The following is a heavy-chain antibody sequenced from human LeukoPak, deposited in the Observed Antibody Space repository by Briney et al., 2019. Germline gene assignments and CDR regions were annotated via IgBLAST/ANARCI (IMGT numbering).Heavy chain of an antibody. CDR3: ARGRKSRWLQFSYFQH. CDR1: GGSISSGTYF. D-gene: IGHD5-24*01. Sequence: SETLSLTCTVSGGSISSGTYFWTWIRQPAGKGLEWIGRIYTSGSTNYNPSLKSRVTISVDTSKNQFSLKLSSVTAADTAVYYCARGRKSRWLQFSYFQHWGQGTLVTVSS. CDR2: IYTSGST. V-gene: IGHV4-61*02. J-gene: IGHJ1*01.